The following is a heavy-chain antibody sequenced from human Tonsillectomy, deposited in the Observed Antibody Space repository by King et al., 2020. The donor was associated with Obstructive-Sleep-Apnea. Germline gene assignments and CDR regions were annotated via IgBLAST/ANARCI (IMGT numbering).Heavy chain of an antibody. D-gene: IGHD1-1*01. CDR3: ARDWERRIGEPDDFADY. CDR2: INPSGGST. V-gene: IGHV1-46*01. J-gene: IGHJ4*02. CDR1: GYTFTNYY. Sequence: VQLVESGAEVKKPGASVKVSCKASGYTFTNYYMHWVRQAPGQGLEWMGIINPSGGSTSYAHKFQGRVTMIRDTSTSTVYMELSSLRSEDTAVYYCARDWERRIGEPDDFADYWSQGTLVTVSS.